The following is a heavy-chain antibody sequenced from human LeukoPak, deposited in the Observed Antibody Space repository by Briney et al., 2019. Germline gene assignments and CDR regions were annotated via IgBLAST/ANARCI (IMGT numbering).Heavy chain of an antibody. CDR3: ARQGLGIWNWFDP. D-gene: IGHD7-27*01. CDR2: IYYSGRT. V-gene: IGHV4-39*01. CDR1: GGSISSSSYY. J-gene: IGHJ5*02. Sequence: SETLSLTCTVSGGSISSSSYYWGWIRQPPRKGLEWIGTIYYSGRTYYNPSLKSRVTISVDTSKNQFSLKLSSVTATDTAVYYCARQGLGIWNWFDPWGQGTLVTFSS.